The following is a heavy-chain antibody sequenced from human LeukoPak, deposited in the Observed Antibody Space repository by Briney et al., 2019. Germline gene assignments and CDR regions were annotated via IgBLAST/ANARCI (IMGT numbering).Heavy chain of an antibody. Sequence: GGSLRLSCAASGFTFSSYWLHWVRQAPGKGLVWVSRINSDGSSTSYADSVKGRFTISRDNAKNTLYLQMNSLRAEDTAVYYCARDDSFGIFLPPWGQGTLVTVSS. D-gene: IGHD2-15*01. CDR3: ARDDSFGIFLPP. CDR2: INSDGSST. CDR1: GFTFSSYW. J-gene: IGHJ5*02. V-gene: IGHV3-74*01.